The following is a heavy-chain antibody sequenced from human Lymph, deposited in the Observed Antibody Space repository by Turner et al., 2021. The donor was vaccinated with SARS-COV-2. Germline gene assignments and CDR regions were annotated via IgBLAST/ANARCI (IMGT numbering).Heavy chain of an antibody. CDR3: ARGDYYGSGTYPGKTFDY. J-gene: IGHJ4*02. CDR1: GFTFSIYA. D-gene: IGHD3-10*01. Sequence: QVQLVESGGGVVQPGRSLRLSCAASGFTFSIYAMHWVRQAPGKGLEWVAVISFDGNNKYYTDSVKGRFTISRDNSKNTLYLQLNSLRPEDTAVYYCARGDYYGSGTYPGKTFDYWGQGTLVTVSS. CDR2: ISFDGNNK. V-gene: IGHV3-30-3*01.